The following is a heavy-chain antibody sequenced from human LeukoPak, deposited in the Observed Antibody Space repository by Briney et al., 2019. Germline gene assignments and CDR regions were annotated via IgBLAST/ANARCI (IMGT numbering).Heavy chain of an antibody. V-gene: IGHV3-74*03. D-gene: IGHD1-26*01. CDR3: VRDRVGPDY. CDR1: GFTFSSAW. CDR2: ITDDATT. Sequence: GGSLRLSCAASGFTFSSAWMYWVRQAPGTGLVWVSRITDDATTTYADSVRGRFTISRDNAKNILYLQMNSLRAEDTALYYCVRDRVGPDYWGQGTLVTVSS. J-gene: IGHJ4*02.